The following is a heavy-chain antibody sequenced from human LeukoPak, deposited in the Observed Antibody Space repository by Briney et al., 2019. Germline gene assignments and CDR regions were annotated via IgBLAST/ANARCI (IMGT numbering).Heavy chain of an antibody. Sequence: SVKVSCKASGGTFSSYAISWVRQAPGQGLEWMGGITPIFGTANYAQKFQGRVTITADESTSTAYMELSSLRSEDTAVYYCARGAPDYGDYEVHWGQGTLVTVSS. J-gene: IGHJ4*02. V-gene: IGHV1-69*13. CDR1: GGTFSSYA. CDR3: ARGAPDYGDYEVH. CDR2: ITPIFGTA. D-gene: IGHD4-17*01.